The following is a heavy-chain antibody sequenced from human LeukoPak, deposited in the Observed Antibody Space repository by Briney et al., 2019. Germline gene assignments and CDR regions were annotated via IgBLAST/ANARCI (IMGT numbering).Heavy chain of an antibody. D-gene: IGHD5-18*01. CDR1: GGSISGYY. CDR3: ARTPSRIQLWSDY. V-gene: IGHV4-59*01. Sequence: SETLSLTCTVSGGSISGYYWSWIRQPPGKGLEWIGYIYYSGSTNYNPSLKSRVTISVDTSKNQFSLKLSSVTAADTAVYYCARTPSRIQLWSDYWGQGTLVTVSS. J-gene: IGHJ4*02. CDR2: IYYSGST.